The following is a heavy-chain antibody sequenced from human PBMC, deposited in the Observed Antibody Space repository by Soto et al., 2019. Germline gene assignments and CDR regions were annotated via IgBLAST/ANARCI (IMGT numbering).Heavy chain of an antibody. CDR2: ISGSGGST. CDR3: AKGEGFIVLVPAAMDYFDY. J-gene: IGHJ4*02. D-gene: IGHD2-2*01. V-gene: IGHV3-23*01. CDR1: GFTFSSYA. Sequence: EVQLLESGGGLVQPGGSLRLSCAASGFTFSSYAMSWVRQAPGKGLEWVSAISGSGGSTYYADSVKGRFTISRDNSKNTLYLQMNSLSAEDTAVYYCAKGEGFIVLVPAAMDYFDYWGQGTLVTVSS.